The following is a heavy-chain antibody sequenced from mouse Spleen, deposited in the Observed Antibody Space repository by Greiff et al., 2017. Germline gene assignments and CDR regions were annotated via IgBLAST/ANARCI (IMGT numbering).Heavy chain of an antibody. V-gene: IGHV14-4*01. Sequence: EVKLVESGAELVRPGASVKLSCTASGFNFTDDYMHWVKQRPEQGLEWIGWIDPENGDTEYASKFKGKATITADTSSNTAYLQLSSLTSEDTAVYYCTTVLHSNYSWYFDVWGTGTTVTVSS. CDR3: TTVLHSNYSWYFDV. CDR1: GFNFTDDY. D-gene: IGHD2-5*01. CDR2: IDPENGDT. J-gene: IGHJ1*03.